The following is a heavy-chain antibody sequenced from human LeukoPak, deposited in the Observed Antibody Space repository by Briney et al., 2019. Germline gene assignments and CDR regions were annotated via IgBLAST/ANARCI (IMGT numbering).Heavy chain of an antibody. V-gene: IGHV4-59*11. CDR3: AREISGYDYGAFDI. CDR2: IYYSGST. J-gene: IGHJ3*02. CDR1: GGSIRSHY. D-gene: IGHD5-12*01. Sequence: MPSETLSLTCTVSGGSIRSHYWSWIRQPPGKGLEWIGYIYYSGSTNYNPSLKSRVTISVDTSKNQFSLKLSSVTAADTAVYYCAREISGYDYGAFDIWGQGTMVTVSS.